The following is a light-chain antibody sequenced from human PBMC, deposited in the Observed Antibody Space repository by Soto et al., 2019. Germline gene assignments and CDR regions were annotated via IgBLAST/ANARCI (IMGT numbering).Light chain of an antibody. CDR3: QSYDSSLSVYV. CDR1: SSNIGAGYD. CDR2: ANT. Sequence: QLVLTQPPSVSGAPGQRVTISCTGSSSNIGAGYDVHWYQQVPGTAPKLLIYANTHRPSGVPDRFSVSKSGTSASLAITDLQADDEADYYCQSYDSSLSVYVFGTGTKVTVL. V-gene: IGLV1-40*01. J-gene: IGLJ1*01.